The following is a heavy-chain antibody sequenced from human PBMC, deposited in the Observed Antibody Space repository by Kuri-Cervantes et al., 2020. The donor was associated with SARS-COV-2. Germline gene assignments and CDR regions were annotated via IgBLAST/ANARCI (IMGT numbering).Heavy chain of an antibody. CDR1: GFTFSSYG. J-gene: IGHJ4*02. CDR3: AKARYRSFSNSISDY. Sequence: GGSLRLTCAASGFTFSSYGMHWVRQAPGKGLEWVAVISYDGSNKYYADSVKGRFTISRDNSKNTLYLQMNSLRAEDTAVYYCAKARYRSFSNSISDYWGQGTRGTVSS. CDR2: ISYDGSNK. D-gene: IGHD3-3*02. V-gene: IGHV3-30*18.